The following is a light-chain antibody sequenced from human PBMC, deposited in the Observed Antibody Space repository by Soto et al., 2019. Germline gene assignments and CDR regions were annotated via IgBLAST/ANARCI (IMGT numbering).Light chain of an antibody. V-gene: IGLV2-14*01. CDR2: HVT. CDR1: SSDVGGYNY. CDR3: SSYKSSTTYV. J-gene: IGLJ1*01. Sequence: QSVLTQPASVSGSPGQSITISCTVTSSDVGGYNYVSWYQQHPGKAPKLMIYHVTNRPSGVSDRFSGSKSGNTASLTISGLQAEDEADYYCSSYKSSTTYVFGTRTKGTLL.